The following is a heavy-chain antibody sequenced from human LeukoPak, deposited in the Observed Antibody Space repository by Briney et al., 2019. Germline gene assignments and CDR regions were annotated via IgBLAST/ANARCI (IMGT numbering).Heavy chain of an antibody. D-gene: IGHD3-3*01. Sequence: PSETLSLTCTVSGGSISSSSYYWGWIRQPPGKGLEWIGSIYYSGSTYYNPSLKSRVTISVDTSKNQFSLKLSSVTAADTAVYYCATFKRPTIFGVAYNWFDPWGQGTLVTVSS. J-gene: IGHJ5*02. CDR1: GGSISSSSYY. V-gene: IGHV4-39*01. CDR2: IYYSGST. CDR3: ATFKRPTIFGVAYNWFDP.